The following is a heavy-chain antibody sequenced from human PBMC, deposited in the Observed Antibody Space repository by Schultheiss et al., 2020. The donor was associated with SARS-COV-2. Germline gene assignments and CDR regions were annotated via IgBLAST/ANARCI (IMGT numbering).Heavy chain of an antibody. CDR2: INHSGGT. J-gene: IGHJ6*02. Sequence: SETLSLTCAVYGASFSSYYWSWIRQPPGKGLEWIGEINHSGGTNYNSSLKSRVTISVDTSKTQFSLNLRSVTAADTAVYYCAREGTYYDFWSGLPYYYGMDVWGQGTTVTVSS. D-gene: IGHD3-3*01. CDR1: GASFSSYY. V-gene: IGHV4-34*01. CDR3: AREGTYYDFWSGLPYYYGMDV.